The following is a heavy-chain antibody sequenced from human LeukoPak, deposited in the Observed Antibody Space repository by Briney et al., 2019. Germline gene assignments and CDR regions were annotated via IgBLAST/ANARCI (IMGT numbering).Heavy chain of an antibody. V-gene: IGHV3-74*01. CDR2: INSDGSSA. J-gene: IGHJ4*02. Sequence: GGSLRLSCAASGFTFSSFWMHWVRQAPGKGLVWVLRINSDGSSAGYADSVKGRFTISRDNAKNTLYLQMNSLRAEDTAVYYCASKLVVGATKSDYFDYWGQGTLVTVSS. CDR3: ASKLVVGATKSDYFDY. D-gene: IGHD1-26*01. CDR1: GFTFSSFW.